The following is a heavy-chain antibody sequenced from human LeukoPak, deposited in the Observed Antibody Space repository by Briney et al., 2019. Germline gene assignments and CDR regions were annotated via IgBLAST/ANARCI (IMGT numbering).Heavy chain of an antibody. V-gene: IGHV3-30-3*01. CDR1: GFTFSSYA. J-gene: IGHJ6*02. CDR3: ARVVSLFGTGSFYYYYGMDV. Sequence: GGSLRLSCAASGFTFSSYAMHWVRQAPGKGLEWVAVISYDGSNKYYADSVKGRFTISRDNSKNTLYLKMNSLRAEDTAVYYCARVVSLFGTGSFYYYYGMDVWGQGTTVTVSS. CDR2: ISYDGSNK. D-gene: IGHD3-3*01.